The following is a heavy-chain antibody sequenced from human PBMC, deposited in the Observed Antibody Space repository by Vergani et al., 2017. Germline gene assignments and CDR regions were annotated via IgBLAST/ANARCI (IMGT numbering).Heavy chain of an antibody. CDR3: TTLRYYYDSSGDSNY. D-gene: IGHD3-22*01. CDR2: IKSKTDGGTT. J-gene: IGHJ4*02. CDR1: GFTFSNAW. Sequence: EVQLVESGGGLVKPGGSLRLSCAASGFTFSNAWMSWVRQAPGKGLEWVGRIKSKTDGGTTDYAAPVKGRFTISRDDSKNTLYLQMNSLKTEDTAVYYCTTLRYYYDSSGDSNYWGQGTLVTVSS. V-gene: IGHV3-15*01.